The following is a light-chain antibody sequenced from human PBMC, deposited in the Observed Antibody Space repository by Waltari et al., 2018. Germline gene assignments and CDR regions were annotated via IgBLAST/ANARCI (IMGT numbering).Light chain of an antibody. J-gene: IGKJ1*01. CDR2: DES. CDR1: QSISSH. Sequence: ETVLTQSPATLSLSPGERATLSCRASQSISSHLAWYQQKPGQPPRLLIYDESKRATGIPARFSCSGSGTDLTLTISSLEPEDFAVYYCQQRSNLWTFGQGTKVEIK. V-gene: IGKV3-11*01. CDR3: QQRSNLWT.